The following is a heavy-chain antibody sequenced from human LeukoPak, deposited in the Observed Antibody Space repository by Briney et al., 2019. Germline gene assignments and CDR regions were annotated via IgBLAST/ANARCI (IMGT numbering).Heavy chain of an antibody. Sequence: GGSLRLSCAASGFTFSSYEMNWVRQAPGKGLEWVSTIGSSSNYIYYADSVKGRFTISRDNAKNSLYLQMNSLRAEDTAVYYCAASTKYTAMVDYWGQGTLVTVSS. CDR3: AASTKYTAMVDY. V-gene: IGHV3-21*01. CDR2: IGSSSNYI. J-gene: IGHJ4*02. D-gene: IGHD5-18*01. CDR1: GFTFSSYE.